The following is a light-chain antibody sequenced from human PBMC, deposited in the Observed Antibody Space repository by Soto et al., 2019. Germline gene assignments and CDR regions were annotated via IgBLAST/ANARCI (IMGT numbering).Light chain of an antibody. V-gene: IGKV3-11*01. Sequence: EIVLTQSPATLSSSPGERATLSCRASQSVSSYLAWYQQKPGQAPRLLIYDASDRATGIPARFSGSGSGTDVTLTIISLETEDFEVYYCQQRSNWPRTFGQGTKVEIK. CDR3: QQRSNWPRT. CDR2: DAS. J-gene: IGKJ1*01. CDR1: QSVSSY.